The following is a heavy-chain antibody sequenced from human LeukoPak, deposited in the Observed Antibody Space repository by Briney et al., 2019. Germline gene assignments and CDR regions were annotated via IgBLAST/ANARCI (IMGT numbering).Heavy chain of an antibody. CDR3: AFGAHGYYYYYMDV. Sequence: SETLSLTCTVSGDSLSSYYWSWIRQPPGKGLEWIGSIYYSGSTYYNPSLKSRVTISVDTSKNQFSLKLSSVTAADTAVYYCAFGAHGYYYYYMDVWGKGTTVTVSS. CDR1: GDSLSSYY. V-gene: IGHV4-39*07. CDR2: IYYSGST. D-gene: IGHD3-10*01. J-gene: IGHJ6*03.